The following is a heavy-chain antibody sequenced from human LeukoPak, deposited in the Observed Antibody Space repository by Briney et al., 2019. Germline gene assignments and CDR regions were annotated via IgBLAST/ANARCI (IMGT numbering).Heavy chain of an antibody. CDR1: GFTFSSYS. CDR2: ISSSSTYI. V-gene: IGHV3-21*01. CDR3: ARAKYSGSYFQLTTTYYFDY. J-gene: IGHJ4*02. D-gene: IGHD1-26*01. Sequence: GGSLRLSCAASGFTFSSYSMNWVRQAPGKGLEWVSSISSSSTYIYYADSVKGRFTISRDNAKNSLYLQMNSLRAEDTAVYYCARAKYSGSYFQLTTTYYFDYWGQETLVTVSS.